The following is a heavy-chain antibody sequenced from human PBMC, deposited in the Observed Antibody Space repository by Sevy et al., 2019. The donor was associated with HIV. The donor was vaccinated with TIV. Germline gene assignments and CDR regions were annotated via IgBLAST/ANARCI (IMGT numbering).Heavy chain of an antibody. CDR2: IIPIFGTA. D-gene: IGHD3-22*01. V-gene: IGHV1-69*13. Sequence: SVKVSCKASGGTFSSYAISWVRQAPGQGLEWTGGIIPIFGTANYAQKFQGRVTITADESTSTAYMELSSLRSEDTAVYYCAAYDSSGYYSTPFDYWGQGTLVTVSS. CDR3: AAYDSSGYYSTPFDY. CDR1: GGTFSSYA. J-gene: IGHJ4*02.